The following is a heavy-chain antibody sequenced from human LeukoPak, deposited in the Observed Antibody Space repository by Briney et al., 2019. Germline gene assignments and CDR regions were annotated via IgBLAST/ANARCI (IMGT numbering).Heavy chain of an antibody. CDR1: GYSFTSYW. CDR2: IYPGDSGT. J-gene: IGHJ4*02. V-gene: IGHV5-51*01. CDR3: ARDHSSSWSWRYFDY. D-gene: IGHD6-13*01. Sequence: GESLKISCKGSGYSFTSYWIGWVRQMPGKGLEWMGIIYPGDSGTRYSPSFQGQVTISADKSISTAYLQWSSLKASDTAMYYCARDHSSSWSWRYFDYWGQGTLVTVSS.